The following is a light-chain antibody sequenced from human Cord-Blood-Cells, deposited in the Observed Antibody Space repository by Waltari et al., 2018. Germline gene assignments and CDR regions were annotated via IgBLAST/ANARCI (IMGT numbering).Light chain of an antibody. V-gene: IGKV1-5*03. CDR1: QSISSW. J-gene: IGKJ2*01. CDR3: QQYNSYPYT. CDR2: KAS. Sequence: DIQMTQSPSTLSAYVGDRVTITCRASQSISSWLAWYQQKPGKAPKLLIYKASSLESGVPSRFSGSGSGTEFTLTISSLQPDDFATYYCQQYNSYPYTFDQGTKLEIK.